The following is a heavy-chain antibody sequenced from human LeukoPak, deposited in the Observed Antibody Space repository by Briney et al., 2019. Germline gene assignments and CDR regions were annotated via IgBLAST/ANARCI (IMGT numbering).Heavy chain of an antibody. V-gene: IGHV3-23*01. J-gene: IGHJ4*02. CDR2: ISGSGGST. CDR1: GFTFSSYA. D-gene: IGHD2-2*01. Sequence: GSLRLSCAASGFTFSSYAMSWVRQAPGKGLEWVSAISGSGGSTYYADSVKGRFTISRDNSKNTLYLQMNSLRAEDTAVYYCAKDYCSSTSCYYYFDYWGQGTLVTVSS. CDR3: AKDYCSSTSCYYYFDY.